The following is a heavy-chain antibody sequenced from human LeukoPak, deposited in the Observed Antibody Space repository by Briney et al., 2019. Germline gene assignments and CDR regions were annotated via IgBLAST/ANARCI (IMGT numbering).Heavy chain of an antibody. CDR2: INPNSGGT. CDR3: ARASGSLGAFDI. D-gene: IGHD1-26*01. Sequence: ASVKVSCKASGYTFTGYYMHWVRQAPGQGLEWMGWINPNSGGTNYAQKFQGRVTMTRDTSISTAYMELSRLRSDDTAVYYCARASGSLGAFDIWGQGTMVTVSS. V-gene: IGHV1-2*02. CDR1: GYTFTGYY. J-gene: IGHJ3*02.